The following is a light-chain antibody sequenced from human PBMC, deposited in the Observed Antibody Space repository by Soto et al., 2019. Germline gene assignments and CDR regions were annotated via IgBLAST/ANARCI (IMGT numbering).Light chain of an antibody. J-gene: IGLJ3*02. V-gene: IGLV2-14*02. CDR2: EVS. CDR1: SSDVGSYNR. CDR3: SSLTTSETWV. Sequence: QSALTQPASVSGSPGQSITISCTGGSSDVGSYNRVSWYRQYPGKAPQLMISEVSYRPSGVSNRFSGSKSGNTASLTISGLQAEDEADYFCSSLTTSETWVIGGGTKLTVL.